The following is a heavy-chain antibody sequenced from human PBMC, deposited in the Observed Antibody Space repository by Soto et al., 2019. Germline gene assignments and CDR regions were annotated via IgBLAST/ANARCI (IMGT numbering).Heavy chain of an antibody. CDR3: ARGQQAAIGDYYYHGLDV. V-gene: IGHV3-73*01. D-gene: IGHD3-10*01. Sequence: VRVVQSGAEVRKPGSSVKVSCTASGDPSSYSAIHWVRQAPGKGLEWVGRIRSRANNYATSSGASVRGRFTFFRDDSKNMAYLQMNTLKTEDTAIYYCARGQQAAIGDYYYHGLDVWGQGTSVTVSS. J-gene: IGHJ6*02. CDR2: IRSRANNYAT. CDR1: GDPSSYSA.